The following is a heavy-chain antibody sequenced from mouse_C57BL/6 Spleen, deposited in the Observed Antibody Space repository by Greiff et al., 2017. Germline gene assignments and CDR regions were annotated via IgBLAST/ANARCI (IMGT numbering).Heavy chain of an antibody. Sequence: VQLQQSGAELARPGASVKMSCKASGYTFTSYTMHWVKQRPGQGLEWIGYINPSSGYTKYNQKFKDKATLTADKSSSTAYMQLSSLTSEDSAVYYCARSTMVTTGAMDYWGKGTSVTVSS. J-gene: IGHJ4*01. V-gene: IGHV1-4*01. CDR3: ARSTMVTTGAMDY. CDR1: GYTFTSYT. CDR2: INPSSGYT. D-gene: IGHD2-2*01.